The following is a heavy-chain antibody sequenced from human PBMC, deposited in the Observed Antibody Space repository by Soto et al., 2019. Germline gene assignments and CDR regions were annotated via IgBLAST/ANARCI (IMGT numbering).Heavy chain of an antibody. CDR2: IRAYNGNR. J-gene: IGHJ6*02. CDR1: GYTFSSYG. CDR3: ARDLPPMDV. Sequence: QVQLVQSGAEVKKPGASVKVSCKASGYTFSSYGISWVRQAPGQGLEWMGWIRAYNGNRNYAQKLQGRVTMTTDTPTSTAYIELRSLRSDDTAVYYCARDLPPMDVWGQGTTVTVSS. V-gene: IGHV1-18*01.